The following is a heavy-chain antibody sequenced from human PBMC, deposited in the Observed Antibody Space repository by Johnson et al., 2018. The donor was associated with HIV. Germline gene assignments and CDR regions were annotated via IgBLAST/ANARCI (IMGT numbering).Heavy chain of an antibody. CDR3: ARIRPANWGVNDAFDI. V-gene: IGHV3-30*03. J-gene: IGHJ3*02. CDR2: ISYDGSNK. CDR1: GFTFSSYG. D-gene: IGHD7-27*01. Sequence: QVQLVESGGGVVQPGRSLRLSCAASGFTFSSYGMHWVRQAPGKGLEWVAVISYDGSNKYYADSVTGGFTISRDNSKNTLYLQMNSLRAEDTAVYYCARIRPANWGVNDAFDIWGQGTKVTVSS.